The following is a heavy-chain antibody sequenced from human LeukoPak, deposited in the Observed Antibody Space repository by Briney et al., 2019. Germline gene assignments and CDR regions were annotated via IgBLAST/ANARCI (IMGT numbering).Heavy chain of an antibody. CDR2: IKQDGSQS. CDR1: GFTFSNYW. CDR3: ARDYSASGSFAY. Sequence: GGSLRLSCAASGFTFSNYWVNWVRHAPRKGLEWLANIKQDGSQSHYADSVKGRFTISRDNAKNSLYLQMNTLRADDTAVYYCARDYSASGSFAYWGQGTLVTVSS. V-gene: IGHV3-7*01. D-gene: IGHD3-10*01. J-gene: IGHJ4*02.